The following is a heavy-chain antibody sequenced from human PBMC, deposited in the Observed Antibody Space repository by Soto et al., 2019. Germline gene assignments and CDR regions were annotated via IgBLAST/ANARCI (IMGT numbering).Heavy chain of an antibody. CDR2: IFRSESCT. J-gene: IGHJ5*02. CDR1: GYKFTSSC. D-gene: IGHD3-3*01. Sequence: PGESLKISCRTSGYKFTSSCITWMRQMPGKGLEWMSIIFRSESCTRYSPSFHGQVTISADRSTSSVFLQWASLKASHTGVYFCPRKDKSGYFHWFDPWGQGKLVTVSS. V-gene: IGHV5-51*01. CDR3: PRKDKSGYFHWFDP.